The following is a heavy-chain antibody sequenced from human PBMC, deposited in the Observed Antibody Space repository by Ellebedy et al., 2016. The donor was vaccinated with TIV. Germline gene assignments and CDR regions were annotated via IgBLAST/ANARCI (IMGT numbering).Heavy chain of an antibody. J-gene: IGHJ6*02. CDR1: GGSFSGYY. D-gene: IGHD3-10*01. V-gene: IGHV4-34*01. Sequence: MPSETLSLTCGVQGGSFSGYYWSWIRQPPGKGLEWIGEINQSGSTTYNPSLKSRVTISPDTSNNQFSLRLTSVTAADTAMYYCARGHTNTISGYYYGMDVWGQGTTVTVSS. CDR3: ARGHTNTISGYYYGMDV. CDR2: INQSGST.